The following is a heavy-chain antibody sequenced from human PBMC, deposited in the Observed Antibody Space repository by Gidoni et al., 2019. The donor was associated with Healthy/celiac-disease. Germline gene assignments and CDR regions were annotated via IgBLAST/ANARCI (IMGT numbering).Heavy chain of an antibody. V-gene: IGHV3-23*01. D-gene: IGHD3-22*01. CDR3: AKESGPADAWGLFTYYYDSSGYYYCDY. CDR2: ISGSGGST. CDR1: GFTFSSYA. Sequence: EVQLLESGGGLVQPGGSLRLSCAASGFTFSSYAMSWVRQAPAKGLEWVSAISGSGGSTYYADSVKVRFTISRDNSKNTLYLQMNSLRADDTAVYYCAKESGPADAWGLFTYYYDSSGYYYCDYWGQGTLVTVSS. J-gene: IGHJ4*02.